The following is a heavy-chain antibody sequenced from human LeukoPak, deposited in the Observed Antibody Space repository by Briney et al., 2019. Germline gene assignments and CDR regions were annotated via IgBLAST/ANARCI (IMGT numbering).Heavy chain of an antibody. J-gene: IGHJ4*02. CDR3: ARNYCSGGSCYSGLEY. D-gene: IGHD2-15*01. CDR1: GGSISSYY. Sequence: SEALSLTCTVSGGSISSYYWSWIRQPAGKGLEWIGRIYTSGSTNYNPSLKSRVTMSVDTSKNQFSLKLSSVTAADTAVYYCARNYCSGGSCYSGLEYWGQGTLVTVSS. CDR2: IYTSGST. V-gene: IGHV4-4*07.